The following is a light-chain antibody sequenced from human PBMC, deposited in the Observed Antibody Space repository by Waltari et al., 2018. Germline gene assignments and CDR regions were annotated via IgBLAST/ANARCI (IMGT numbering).Light chain of an antibody. J-gene: IGKJ1*01. CDR1: QSFLSTSNSQNY. CDR3: QQYYDIPWT. Sequence: DIVMTQSPDSLAVSLGERVTINCKSSQSFLSTSNSQNYLAWYQQKPGQPPKLLIYWASARESGVPDRFSGGESGTDFTLTISSLQAEDVAVYYCQQYYDIPWTFGQGTKVEIK. CDR2: WAS. V-gene: IGKV4-1*01.